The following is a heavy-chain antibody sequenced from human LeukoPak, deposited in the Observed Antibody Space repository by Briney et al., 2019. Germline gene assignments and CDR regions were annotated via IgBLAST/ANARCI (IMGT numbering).Heavy chain of an antibody. Sequence: SETLSLTCTVSGGSISGSSYYWGWIRQPPGKGLEWIGSIYFRGSTYYNPSLKSRVTISVDTSKNQFSLKLSSVTAADTAVYYCARLGYSSGNWFDPWGQGTLVTVSS. D-gene: IGHD6-19*01. CDR3: ARLGYSSGNWFDP. CDR1: GGSISGSSYY. V-gene: IGHV4-39*01. CDR2: IYFRGST. J-gene: IGHJ5*02.